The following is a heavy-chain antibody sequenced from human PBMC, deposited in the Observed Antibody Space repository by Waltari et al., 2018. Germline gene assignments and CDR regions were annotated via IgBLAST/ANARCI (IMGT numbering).Heavy chain of an antibody. CDR2: IYYSGST. V-gene: IGHV4-59*01. CDR3: ARGGVGGWFDP. D-gene: IGHD3-16*01. CDR1: GGSISSSY. J-gene: IGHJ5*02. Sequence: QVQLQESGPGLVKPSETLSPPCTVSGGSISSSYWRWIRQPPGKGLEWIGYIYYSGSTNSNPSLKSRVTISVDTSKNQFSLKLSSVTAADTAVYYCARGGVGGWFDPWGQGTLVTVSS.